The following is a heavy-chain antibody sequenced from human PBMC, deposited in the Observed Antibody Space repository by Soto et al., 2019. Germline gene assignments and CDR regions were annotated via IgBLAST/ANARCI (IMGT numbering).Heavy chain of an antibody. CDR1: AFTLSSYA. V-gene: IGHV3-64D*06. Sequence: GGSRRLSCSASAFTLSSYAMHWVRQAPRKGLEYVSAISRNGGSTYYADSVKGRFTISRDNSKNTLYLQMSSLRAEDTAVYYCVSVRVRGMTTIMDAFDIWGQGTMVTVSS. CDR3: VSVRVRGMTTIMDAFDI. D-gene: IGHD3-10*01. J-gene: IGHJ3*02. CDR2: ISRNGGST.